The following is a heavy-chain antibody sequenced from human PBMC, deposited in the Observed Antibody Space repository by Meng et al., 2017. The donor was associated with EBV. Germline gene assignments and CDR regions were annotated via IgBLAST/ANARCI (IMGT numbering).Heavy chain of an antibody. V-gene: IGHV1-46*01. CDR3: VRELVGGTFDY. CDR1: GYTLTSYY. CDR2: IIPAGGNT. J-gene: IGHJ4*02. D-gene: IGHD1/OR15-1a*01. Sequence: QVQLVQPGAGVKKPGASVKIPCKASGYTLTSYYLHWVRQAPGQGLEWMGIIIPAGGNTNYAQKFRGRFTMTRDTSTSTVYMDLSILTSEDTAVYYCVRELVGGTFDYWGQGTLVTVSS.